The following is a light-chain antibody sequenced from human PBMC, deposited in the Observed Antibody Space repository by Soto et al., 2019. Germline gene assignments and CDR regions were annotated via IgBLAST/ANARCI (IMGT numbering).Light chain of an antibody. J-gene: IGKJ2*01. CDR3: QQYENSPPSHT. Sequence: ELVLTQSPGTLSLSPGERATLSCRASQSLTSSYLAWYQQKPGQAPRLLIYGASSRATGIPDRFSGTVSGTDFHHNISRLEPEHFAVYYCQQYENSPPSHTFAQGTKLEIK. V-gene: IGKV3-20*01. CDR1: QSLTSSY. CDR2: GAS.